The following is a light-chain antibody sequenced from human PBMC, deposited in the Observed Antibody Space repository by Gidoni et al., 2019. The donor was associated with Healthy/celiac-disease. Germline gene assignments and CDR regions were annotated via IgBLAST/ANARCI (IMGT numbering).Light chain of an antibody. CDR3: QQSYSTPSIT. CDR1: QSISSY. V-gene: IGKV1-39*01. Sequence: DVQMTASQSSLSASVGDRASITCRASQSISSYLNWYQQIPGKAPKLRIYAASSLQSGVPSRFSGSGSGTDLTLTIRSLQPEDFATYDCQQSYSTPSITFGQGTRLEIK. J-gene: IGKJ5*01. CDR2: AAS.